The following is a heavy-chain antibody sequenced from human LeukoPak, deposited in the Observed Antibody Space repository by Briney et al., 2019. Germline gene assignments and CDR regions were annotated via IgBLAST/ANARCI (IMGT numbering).Heavy chain of an antibody. J-gene: IGHJ4*02. V-gene: IGHV3-7*01. CDR2: IKQDGSEK. D-gene: IGHD2-21*02. CDR3: ARAMVVTAVGGNGFTSYFDY. Sequence: PGGSLRLSCAASGFTFSSYWMSWVRQAPGKGLEWVANIKQDGSEKYYVDSVKGRFTISRDNAQNSLYLQMNSLRAEDTAVYYCARAMVVTAVGGNGFTSYFDYWGQGTLVTVSS. CDR1: GFTFSSYW.